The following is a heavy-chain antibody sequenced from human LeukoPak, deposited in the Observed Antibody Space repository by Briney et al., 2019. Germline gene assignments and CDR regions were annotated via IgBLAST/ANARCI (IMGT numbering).Heavy chain of an antibody. J-gene: IGHJ5*02. D-gene: IGHD3-10*01. Sequence: GGSLRLSCAVSGFTFSNYEMNWVRQAPGKGLEWVSSISSSSTYIYYADSLKGRFTISRDNAKNSLYLQMNSLRAEDTAVYYCARDLGGGWFDPWGQGTLVTVSS. CDR2: ISSSSTYI. CDR1: GFTFSNYE. CDR3: ARDLGGGWFDP. V-gene: IGHV3-21*01.